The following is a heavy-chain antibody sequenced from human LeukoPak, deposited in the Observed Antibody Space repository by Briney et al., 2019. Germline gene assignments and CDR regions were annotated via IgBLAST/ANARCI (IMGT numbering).Heavy chain of an antibody. CDR3: ARGPNRYGDQYYVDY. CDR2: IYHSGST. CDR1: GGSISNSNW. V-gene: IGHV4-4*02. Sequence: SETLSLTCAVSGGSISNSNWWSWVRQPPGKGLEWIGEIYHSGSTNYNSSLNSRPTIPVDKSKNQFSLKLSSVTAADTAVYYCARGPNRYGDQYYVDYWGQGTLVTVSS. D-gene: IGHD4-17*01. J-gene: IGHJ4*02.